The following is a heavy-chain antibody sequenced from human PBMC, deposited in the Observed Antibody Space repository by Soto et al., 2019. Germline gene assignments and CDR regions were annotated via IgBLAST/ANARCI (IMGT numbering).Heavy chain of an antibody. Sequence: SETLSLTCTVSGGSISSYYRSWIRQPPGTGLEWMGYIYYSGSPNYNPSLKSQVTIPVDTSKNQFTLKLSSVTAADTAVYYCARAGIASRCPSLYYYYGMDVWGQGTTVTVSS. V-gene: IGHV4-59*01. CDR1: GGSISSYY. CDR2: IYYSGSP. J-gene: IGHJ6*02. D-gene: IGHD6-6*01. CDR3: ARAGIASRCPSLYYYYGMDV.